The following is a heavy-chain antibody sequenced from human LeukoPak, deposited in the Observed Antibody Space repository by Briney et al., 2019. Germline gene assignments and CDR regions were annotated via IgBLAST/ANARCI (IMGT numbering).Heavy chain of an antibody. V-gene: IGHV1-18*01. CDR1: GYSLTTYG. J-gene: IGHJ3*02. D-gene: IGHD6-6*01. CDR2: ITTYNGNT. Sequence: ASVKVSCKASGYSLTTYGIPWVRQAPGQGLEWMGWITTYNGNTNYARKLQGRVTMTTDTSTNTAYMELGSLRPDDTAVYYCARLIEYRTSSRVFDIWGQGTMVTVSS. CDR3: ARLIEYRTSSRVFDI.